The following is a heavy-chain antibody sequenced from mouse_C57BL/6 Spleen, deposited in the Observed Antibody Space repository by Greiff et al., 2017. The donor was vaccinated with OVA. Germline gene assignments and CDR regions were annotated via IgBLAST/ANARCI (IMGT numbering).Heavy chain of an antibody. J-gene: IGHJ2*01. CDR1: GYTFTSYD. CDR2: IYPRDGST. Sequence: VQVVESGPELVKPGASVKLSCKASGYTFTSYDINWVKQRPGQGLEWIGWIYPRDGSTKYNEKFKGKATLTVDTSSSTAYMELHSLTSEDSAVYFCAREVRVYFDYWGQGTTLTVSS. V-gene: IGHV1-85*01. CDR3: AREVRVYFDY. D-gene: IGHD3-2*02.